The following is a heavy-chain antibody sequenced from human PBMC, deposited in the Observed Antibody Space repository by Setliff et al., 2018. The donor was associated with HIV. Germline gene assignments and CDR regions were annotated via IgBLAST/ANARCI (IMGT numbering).Heavy chain of an antibody. Sequence: PSETLSLTCNASGGSISSGYHWGWVRQSPGKGLEWIGSIYHSGSTYYDPSLQSRVTISLDTSKNQFSLNLMSVTAADTAVYYCAREGDGRINIIRGVESYFYYGMDVWGQGTTVTVSS. J-gene: IGHJ6*02. V-gene: IGHV4-38-2*02. CDR2: IYHSGST. CDR3: AREGDGRINIIRGVESYFYYGMDV. CDR1: GGSISSGYH. D-gene: IGHD3-10*01.